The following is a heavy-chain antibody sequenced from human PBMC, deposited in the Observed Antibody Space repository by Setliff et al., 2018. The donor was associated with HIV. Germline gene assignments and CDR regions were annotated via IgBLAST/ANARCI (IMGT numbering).Heavy chain of an antibody. Sequence: ASVKVSCKASGYTFTSYAMHWVRQAPGQRLEWMGMIIPMYNIPAYAQKFQGRVTITRDTSASTAYMELSSLRSEDTAVYYCARVPYDCAYCYFDYWGQGTLVTVSS. CDR1: GYTFTSYA. CDR2: IIPMYNIP. CDR3: ARVPYDCAYCYFDY. D-gene: IGHD2-21*01. J-gene: IGHJ4*02. V-gene: IGHV1-3*01.